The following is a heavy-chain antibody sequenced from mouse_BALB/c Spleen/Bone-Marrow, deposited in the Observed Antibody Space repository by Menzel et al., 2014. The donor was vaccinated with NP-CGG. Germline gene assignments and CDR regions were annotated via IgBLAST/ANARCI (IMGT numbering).Heavy chain of an antibody. CDR2: IYPYNGGT. CDR1: GYTFTDYN. D-gene: IGHD2-3*01. J-gene: IGHJ3*01. CDR3: ARGWLLSWFAY. V-gene: IGHV1S29*02. Sequence: EVQLQQSGPELVKPGASVKISCKASGYTFTDYNMHWVKQSHGRSLEWIGYIYPYNGGTGYNQKFKSKATLTVDNSSSTAYMELRGLTSEDSAVYYCARGWLLSWFAYWGQGTLVTVSA.